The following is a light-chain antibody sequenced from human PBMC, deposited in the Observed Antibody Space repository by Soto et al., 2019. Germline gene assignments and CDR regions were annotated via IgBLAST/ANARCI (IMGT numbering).Light chain of an antibody. J-gene: IGKJ1*01. V-gene: IGKV1-5*03. Sequence: IQMTQSPSTLSLSGGNIVTITFRPSQTISSWLAWSQQTPGKAPKLLIYKASTLQSVVPSRFSGSGSGTEFTLTISSLQPDDFETYYCQDYNSYSEAFGQGTKV. CDR1: QTISSW. CDR2: KAS. CDR3: QDYNSYSEA.